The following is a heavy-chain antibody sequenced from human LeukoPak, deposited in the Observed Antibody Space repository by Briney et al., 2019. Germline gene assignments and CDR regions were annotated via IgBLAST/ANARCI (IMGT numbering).Heavy chain of an antibody. CDR2: INWNGGST. V-gene: IGHV3-20*04. D-gene: IGHD3-22*01. CDR1: GFTFDDYG. Sequence: GGSLRLSCAASGFTFDDYGMSWVRQAPGQGLEWVSGINWNGGSTGYADSVKGRFPISRDNAKNSLYLQMNSLRAEDTALYYCARDPLPPYDSSGYYYQTYYFDYWGQGTLVTVSS. J-gene: IGHJ4*02. CDR3: ARDPLPPYDSSGYYYQTYYFDY.